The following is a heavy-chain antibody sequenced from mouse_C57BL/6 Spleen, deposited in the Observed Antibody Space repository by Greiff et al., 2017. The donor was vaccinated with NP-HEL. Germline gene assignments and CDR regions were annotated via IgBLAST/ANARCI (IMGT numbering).Heavy chain of an antibody. CDR2: IDPSDSYT. V-gene: IGHV1-50*01. J-gene: IGHJ3*01. CDR3: ARSYYYGSSQAWFAY. Sequence: SGASVKLSCKASGYTFTSYWMQWVKQRPGQGLEWIGEIDPSDSYTNYNQKFKGKATLTVDTSSSTAYMQLSSLTSEDSAVYYCARSYYYGSSQAWFAYWGQGTLVTVSA. CDR1: GYTFTSYW. D-gene: IGHD1-1*01.